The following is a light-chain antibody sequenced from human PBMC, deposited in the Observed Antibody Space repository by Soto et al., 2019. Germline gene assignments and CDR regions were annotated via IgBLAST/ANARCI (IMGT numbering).Light chain of an antibody. CDR1: QTGSNSY. CDR2: GVS. Sequence: EIVITQSPVTLSVSPGERATLSCRASQTGSNSYLAWYQQKSAQAPRLLIYGVSTRATGIPDRFSGSGSGTEFTLTISSLQSEDFAVYYCQQYNNWRTFGQGTKVDIK. CDR3: QQYNNWRT. V-gene: IGKV3D-15*01. J-gene: IGKJ1*01.